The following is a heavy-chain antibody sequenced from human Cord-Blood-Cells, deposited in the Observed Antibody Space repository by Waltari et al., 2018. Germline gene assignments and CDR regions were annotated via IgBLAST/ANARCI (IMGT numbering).Heavy chain of an antibody. D-gene: IGHD2-8*01. V-gene: IGHV4-59*01. CDR1: GGSISSYY. CDR2: IYDSGST. J-gene: IGHJ3*02. CDR3: ARADGVDAFDI. Sequence: QVQLQESGPGLVKPSETLSLTCTVSGGSISSYYWSWIRQPPGKGLEWIGYIYDSGSTNYNPSLKSRVTISVDTSKNQFSLKLSSVTAADTAVYYCARADGVDAFDIWGQGTMVTVSS.